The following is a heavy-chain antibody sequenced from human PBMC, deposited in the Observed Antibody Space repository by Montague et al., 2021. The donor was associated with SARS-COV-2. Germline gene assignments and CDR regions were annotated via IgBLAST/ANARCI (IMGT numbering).Heavy chain of an antibody. V-gene: IGHV4-59*08. CDR3: ARQLRVRRTWQVGDYNHYGMDV. CDR1: GGSISNYH. CDR2: IYYSGST. D-gene: IGHD3-10*01. J-gene: IGHJ6*02. Sequence: SETLSLTCTVSGGSISNYHWNWIRQPPGKGLEWIAYIYYSGSTNXNPPLQSRVTISVDTSRNQFSLRLTSVTAADTAVYYCARQLRVRRTWQVGDYNHYGMDVWGQGTTVSVSS.